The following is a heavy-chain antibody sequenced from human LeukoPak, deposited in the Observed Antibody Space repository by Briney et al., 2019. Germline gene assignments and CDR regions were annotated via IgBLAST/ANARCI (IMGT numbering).Heavy chain of an antibody. CDR2: ISGSGGST. CDR3: AQRPVAHDY. CDR1: GFTFSNYA. V-gene: IGHV3-23*01. D-gene: IGHD2-21*01. Sequence: GGSLRLSCAASGFTFSNYAMSWVRQAPGRGLEWVSAISGSGGSTYYADSVKGRFTISRDNSKNTLYLQMNSLRAEDTAVYYCAQRPVAHDYWGQGTLVTVSS. J-gene: IGHJ4*02.